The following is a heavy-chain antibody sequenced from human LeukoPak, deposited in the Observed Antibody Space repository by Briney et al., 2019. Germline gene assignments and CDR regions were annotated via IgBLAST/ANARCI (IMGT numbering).Heavy chain of an antibody. J-gene: IGHJ4*02. CDR1: GGSISSGSYY. Sequence: TPSQTLSLTCTVSGGSISSGSYYWSWIRHPAGKGLEWIGRIYTSGSTNYNPSLKSRVTISVDTSKNQFSLKLSSVTAADTAVYYCAREAGYYYDSSGRRSDYWGQGTLVTVSS. D-gene: IGHD3-22*01. CDR2: IYTSGST. V-gene: IGHV4-61*02. CDR3: AREAGYYYDSSGRRSDY.